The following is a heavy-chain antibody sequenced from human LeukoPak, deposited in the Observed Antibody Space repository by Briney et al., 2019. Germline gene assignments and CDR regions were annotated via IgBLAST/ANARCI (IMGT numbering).Heavy chain of an antibody. Sequence: ASVKVSCKASGYTFTSYYMHWVRQAPGQGLEWMGIINPSGGSTSYAQKFQGRVTMTRDTSTSTVYMELSSLRSEDTAVYYCARGHYYDSSGYYRVQGPADYWGQGTLVTVSS. D-gene: IGHD3-22*01. J-gene: IGHJ4*02. CDR1: GYTFTSYY. CDR3: ARGHYYDSSGYYRVQGPADY. CDR2: INPSGGST. V-gene: IGHV1-46*01.